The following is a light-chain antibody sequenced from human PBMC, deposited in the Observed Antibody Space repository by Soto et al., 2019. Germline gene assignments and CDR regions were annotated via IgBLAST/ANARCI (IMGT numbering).Light chain of an antibody. V-gene: IGLV2-18*02. CDR1: SSDVGSYNR. Sequence: QSALTQPPSVSGSPGQSVTISCTGTSSDVGSYNRVSWYQQPPGTAPKLMIYEVSNRPSGVPDRFSGSKSGNTASLTISGRQAEDEADYYCSSYTSSTTLYVFGTGTKLTVL. CDR3: SSYTSSTTLYV. J-gene: IGLJ1*01. CDR2: EVS.